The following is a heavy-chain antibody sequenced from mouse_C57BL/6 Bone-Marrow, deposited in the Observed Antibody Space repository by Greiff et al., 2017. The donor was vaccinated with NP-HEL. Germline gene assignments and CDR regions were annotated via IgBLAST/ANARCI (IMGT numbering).Heavy chain of an antibody. Sequence: QVHVKQSGAELVRPGTSVKVSCKASGYAFTNYLIEWVKQRPGQGLEWIGVINPGSGGTNYNEKFKGKATLTADKSSSTAYMQLSSLTSEDSAVYFCARSGYGATVVFDYWGQGTTLTVSS. CDR3: ARSGYGATVVFDY. CDR2: INPGSGGT. CDR1: GYAFTNYL. V-gene: IGHV1-54*01. J-gene: IGHJ2*01. D-gene: IGHD1-1*01.